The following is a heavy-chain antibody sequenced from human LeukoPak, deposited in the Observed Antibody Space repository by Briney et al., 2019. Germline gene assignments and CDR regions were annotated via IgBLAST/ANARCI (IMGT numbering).Heavy chain of an antibody. D-gene: IGHD3-3*01. CDR3: AKVFGVEYFYYMDV. J-gene: IGHJ6*03. Sequence: GGSLRLSYAASGFSFSSYSMNWVRQAPGKGLEWISYIGASSATIHYADSVQGRFTISRDNAKNSLFLQVDNLRAEDTAVYYCAKVFGVEYFYYMDVWGNGATVIVSS. V-gene: IGHV3-48*04. CDR1: GFSFSSYS. CDR2: IGASSATI.